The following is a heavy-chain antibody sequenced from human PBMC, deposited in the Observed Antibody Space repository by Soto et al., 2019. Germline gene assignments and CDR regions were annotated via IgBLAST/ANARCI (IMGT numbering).Heavy chain of an antibody. J-gene: IGHJ4*02. CDR3: ASDRRVVVTANDY. CDR2: ISSSGSTI. CDR1: GFTFSSYE. D-gene: IGHD2-21*02. V-gene: IGHV3-48*03. Sequence: GGSLRLSCAASGFTFSSYEMNWVRQAPGKGLEWISYISSSGSTIYYADSVKGRFTISRDNAKNSLYLQMNSLRAEDTAVYYCASDRRVVVTANDYWGQGTLVTVSS.